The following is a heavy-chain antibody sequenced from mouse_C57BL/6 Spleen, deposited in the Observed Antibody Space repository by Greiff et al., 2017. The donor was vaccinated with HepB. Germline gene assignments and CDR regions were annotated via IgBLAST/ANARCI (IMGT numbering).Heavy chain of an antibody. CDR2: ISSGSSTI. D-gene: IGHD3-2*02. J-gene: IGHJ3*01. CDR1: GFTFSDYG. CDR3: ARTAQATGLFAY. V-gene: IGHV5-17*01. Sequence: EVMLVESGGDLVKPGGSLKLSCAASGFTFSDYGMHWVRQAPEKGLEWVAYISSGSSTIYYADTVKGRFTISRDNAKNTLFLQMTSLRSEDTAMYYCARTAQATGLFAYWGQGTLVTVSA.